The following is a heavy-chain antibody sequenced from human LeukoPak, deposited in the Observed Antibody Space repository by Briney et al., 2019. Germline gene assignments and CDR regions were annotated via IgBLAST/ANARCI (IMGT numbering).Heavy chain of an antibody. Sequence: SGTLSLTCAVSGGSISSSNWWSWVRQPPGKGLEWIGEIYHSGSTNYNPSLKSRVTISVDKSKNQFSLKLSSVTAADTAVYYCAARGWELLRNAFDIWGQGTMVTVSS. J-gene: IGHJ3*02. CDR2: IYHSGST. CDR1: GGSISSSNW. V-gene: IGHV4-4*02. CDR3: AARGWELLRNAFDI. D-gene: IGHD1-26*01.